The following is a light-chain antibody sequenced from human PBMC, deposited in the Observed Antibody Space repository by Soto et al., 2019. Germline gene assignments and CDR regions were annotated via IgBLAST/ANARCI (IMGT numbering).Light chain of an antibody. CDR1: QSVSSY. V-gene: IGKV3-11*01. Sequence: IVLTQSPASLSLSPWESATLSCRASQSVSSYLAWYQQKPGQAPRLLIYDASNRATGIPARFSGSGSGTEFTLTISSLQAEDVAVYYCQQRSRNWQWTFGQGTKVDIK. CDR3: QQRSRNWQWT. J-gene: IGKJ1*01. CDR2: DAS.